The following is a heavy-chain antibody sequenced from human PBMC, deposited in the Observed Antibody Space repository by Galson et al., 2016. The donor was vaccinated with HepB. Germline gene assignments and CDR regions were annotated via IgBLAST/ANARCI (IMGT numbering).Heavy chain of an antibody. J-gene: IGHJ4*02. D-gene: IGHD3-22*01. CDR1: GFSFTSVW. CDR3: TTDPPGPYYYETSGYYRTSDY. Sequence: SLRLSCAGSGFSFTSVWMSWVRQAPGKGLERVGRIKSVIDGETKDYAKPVRGRFAITRDDTKNTLYLQMNSLKIEDTAIYYCTTDPPGPYYYETSGYYRTSDYWGQGTLVTVSS. V-gene: IGHV3-15*01. CDR2: IKSVIDGETK.